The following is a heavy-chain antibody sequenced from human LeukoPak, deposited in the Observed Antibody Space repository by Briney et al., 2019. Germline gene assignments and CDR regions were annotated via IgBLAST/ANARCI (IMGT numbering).Heavy chain of an antibody. Sequence: ASVKVSCKASGYSFIGYSMHWVRQAPGQGLEWMGWINPNTGGTNYAQKFQGRVTMTRDTYISTAYMELSSLRSDDTAVYHCAREYVADSSPLFYYWGQGSLVTVSS. D-gene: IGHD6-19*01. J-gene: IGHJ4*02. V-gene: IGHV1-2*02. CDR2: INPNTGGT. CDR1: GYSFIGYS. CDR3: AREYVADSSPLFYY.